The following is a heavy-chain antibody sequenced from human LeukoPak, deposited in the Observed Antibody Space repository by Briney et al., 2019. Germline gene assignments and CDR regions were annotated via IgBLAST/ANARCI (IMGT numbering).Heavy chain of an antibody. J-gene: IGHJ6*04. CDR3: ARGVPFGEKGIDV. CDR1: GFTFSSYD. Sequence: GGSLRLSCAASGFTFSSYDMYWVRQSTGEGPEWVSAINIAGDTYYAASVKGRFTISRENAKNSLSLQMNSLRAGDTAVYYCARGVPFGEKGIDVWGKGTTVTVSS. CDR2: INIAGDT. V-gene: IGHV3-13*01. D-gene: IGHD3-10*01.